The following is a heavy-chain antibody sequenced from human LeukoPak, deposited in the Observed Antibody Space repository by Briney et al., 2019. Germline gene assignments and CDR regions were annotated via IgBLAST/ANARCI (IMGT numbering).Heavy chain of an antibody. Sequence: PGGSLRLSCAASGFTFSTFEINWVRQAPGKGLEWVSYIRSTGITMYYADSVKGRFTISRDNSKNLLFLQMNSLRAEDTAVYYCARGHSSFGFDYWGQGTLVTVSS. D-gene: IGHD6-13*01. CDR2: IRSTGITM. V-gene: IGHV3-48*03. CDR3: ARGHSSFGFDY. CDR1: GFTFSTFE. J-gene: IGHJ4*02.